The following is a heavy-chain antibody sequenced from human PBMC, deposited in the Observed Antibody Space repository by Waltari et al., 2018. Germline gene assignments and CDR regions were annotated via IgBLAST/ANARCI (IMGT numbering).Heavy chain of an antibody. J-gene: IGHJ3*02. V-gene: IGHV1-2*06. D-gene: IGHD3-9*01. CDR2: INPNSGGT. Sequence: QVQLVQSGAEVKKPGASVKVSCKASGYTFTGYYMHWVRPSPGQRLEWMGRINPNSGGTNYAQKFQGRVTMTRDTSISTAYMELSRLRSDDTAVYYCARDQAYYDILTGYYSGDAFDIWGQGTMVTVSS. CDR3: ARDQAYYDILTGYYSGDAFDI. CDR1: GYTFTGYY.